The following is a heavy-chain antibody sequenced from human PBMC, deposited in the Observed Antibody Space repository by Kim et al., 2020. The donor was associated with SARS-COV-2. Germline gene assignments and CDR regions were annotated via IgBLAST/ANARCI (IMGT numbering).Heavy chain of an antibody. CDR1: GFTFNTYG. CDR3: AKSFSGSYFGYDY. Sequence: GALRLSCAASGFTFNTYGMHWVRQAPGKGLEWVTVISFDGSKKYYVDSVKGRSIISRDNSENTLYLQMNSLRIEDTAVYYCAKSFSGSYFGYDYWGQGTLVTVSS. V-gene: IGHV3-30*18. D-gene: IGHD1-26*01. CDR2: ISFDGSKK. J-gene: IGHJ4*02.